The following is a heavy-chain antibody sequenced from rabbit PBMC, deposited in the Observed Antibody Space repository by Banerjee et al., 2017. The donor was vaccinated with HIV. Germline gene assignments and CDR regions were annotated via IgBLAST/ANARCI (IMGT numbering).Heavy chain of an antibody. D-gene: IGHD1-1*01. CDR2: IYTSSGST. Sequence: QEQLEESGGDLVKPEGSLTLTCKASGLDFSSNYWMCWVRQAPGKGLEWIACIYTSSGSTWYASWVNGRFSISKTSSTTVTLQMTSLTAADTAKYFCGRDLPNSGFYIDLWGPGTLVTVS. V-gene: IGHV1S45*01. CDR3: GRDLPNSGFYIDL. CDR1: GLDFSSNYW. J-gene: IGHJ4*01.